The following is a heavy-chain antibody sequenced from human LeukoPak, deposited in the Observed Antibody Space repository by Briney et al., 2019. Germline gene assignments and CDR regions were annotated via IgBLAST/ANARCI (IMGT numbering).Heavy chain of an antibody. CDR1: GFTFSSYA. Sequence: GGSLRPSCAASGFTFSSYAMSWVRQAPGKGLEWLSLISDSGESPSDADSGKGRFTISRDNSKSTVFLQMNSLRTEDTAVYYCAKSDCSSASCYTIDYWGQGILVTVSS. CDR2: ISDSGESP. CDR3: AKSDCSSASCYTIDY. D-gene: IGHD2-2*02. V-gene: IGHV3-23*01. J-gene: IGHJ4*02.